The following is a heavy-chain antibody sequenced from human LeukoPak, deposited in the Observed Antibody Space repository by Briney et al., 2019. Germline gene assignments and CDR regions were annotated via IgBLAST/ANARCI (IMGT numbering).Heavy chain of an antibody. CDR1: GFTVSSNF. J-gene: IGHJ4*02. D-gene: IGHD6-19*01. V-gene: IGHV3-66*01. CDR3: ARGVSSGWYYFDF. Sequence: GGSLRLSCAASGFTVSSNFMSWVRQAPGKGLEWVSVIYSGGTTYYADSVKGRFTISRDSSRNTLYLQMNTLRVEDTAVYYCARGVSSGWYYFDFWGQGTLVTVS. CDR2: IYSGGTT.